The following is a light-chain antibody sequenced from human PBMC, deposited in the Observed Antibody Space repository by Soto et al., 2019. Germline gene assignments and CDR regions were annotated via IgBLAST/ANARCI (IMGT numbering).Light chain of an antibody. CDR2: DAS. CDR1: QNINAW. CDR3: QHYRLYSTWT. J-gene: IGKJ1*01. Sequence: DIPMTQSPSSRSVSVGDRVTITCRTSQNINAWLAWYQQRPWQAPKLLIYDASTVQSGVPSRFSGSGCGTEFTLTISSLQPDDSATYYGQHYRLYSTWTFGQGTKVDIK. V-gene: IGKV1-5*01.